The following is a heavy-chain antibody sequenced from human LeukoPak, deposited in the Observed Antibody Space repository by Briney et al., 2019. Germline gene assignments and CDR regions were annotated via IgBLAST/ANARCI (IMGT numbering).Heavy chain of an antibody. Sequence: PSETLSLTCTVSGGPINSYYWSWIRQPPAKGLECIGYIYYSESTNYNHSLKSQVTISVDTSKNLFSLKLSSVTAADTAVYYCARDSDDSSGYNWFDPWGQGTLVTVSS. D-gene: IGHD3-22*01. CDR3: ARDSDDSSGYNWFDP. CDR1: GGPINSYY. CDR2: IYYSEST. V-gene: IGHV4-59*01. J-gene: IGHJ5*02.